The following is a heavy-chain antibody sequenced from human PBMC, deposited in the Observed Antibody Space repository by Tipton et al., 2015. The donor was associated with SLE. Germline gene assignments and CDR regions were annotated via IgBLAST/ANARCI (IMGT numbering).Heavy chain of an antibody. CDR2: INPSGGST. D-gene: IGHD3-16*01. CDR1: GYTFTSYY. J-gene: IGHJ6*03. CDR3: ARGAGPITSFGNYYYYYYMGV. V-gene: IGHV1-46*01. Sequence: QLVQSGAEVKKPGASVKVSCKASGYTFTSYYMHWVRQAPGQGLEWMGIINPSGGSTSYAQKFQGRVTMTRDTSTSTVYMELSSLRSEDTAVYYCARGAGPITSFGNYYYYYYMGVWGKGTTVTVSS.